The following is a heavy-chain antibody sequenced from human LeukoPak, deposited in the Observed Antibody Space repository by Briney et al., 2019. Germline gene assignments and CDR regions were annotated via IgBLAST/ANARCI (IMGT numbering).Heavy chain of an antibody. CDR3: AKGRVVAGAKSLTYNWFDP. J-gene: IGHJ5*02. CDR1: GYTFTGYY. D-gene: IGHD6-19*01. V-gene: IGHV1-2*02. CDR2: INPNSGGT. Sequence: ASVKVSCKASGYTFTGYYIHWVRQAPGQGLEWMGWINPNSGGTKYAQKFQGRVTMTRDTSISTAYMGLSRLRSDDTAVYYCAKGRVVAGAKSLTYNWFDPWGQGTLVTVSS.